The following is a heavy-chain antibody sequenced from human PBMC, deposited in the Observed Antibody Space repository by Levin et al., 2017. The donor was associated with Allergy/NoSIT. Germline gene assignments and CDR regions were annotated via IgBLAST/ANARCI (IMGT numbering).Heavy chain of an antibody. J-gene: IGHJ4*02. Sequence: GGSLRLSCAASGFTFSTYAMSWVRQAPGKGLEWVSAISGSGDKTQYADSVKGRFTISRDNSKNTLYLQINSLRAGDTAVYYCAARWGEWQLWEGYWGQGTLVTVSS. V-gene: IGHV3-23*01. D-gene: IGHD1-26*01. CDR1: GFTFSTYA. CDR3: AARWGEWQLWEGY. CDR2: ISGSGDKT.